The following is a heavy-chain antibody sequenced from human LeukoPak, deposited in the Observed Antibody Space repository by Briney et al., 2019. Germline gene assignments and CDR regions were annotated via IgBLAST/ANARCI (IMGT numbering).Heavy chain of an antibody. Sequence: SQTLSLTCAVSGVSIGSGIYSWSWIRQPPGKGLEWIGYIFHTGRTSYNPSINSRVTISVDTSKNQLSLKLSYVTAADTAVYYCVRYGDYYDSGGYGNIWGQGTLVTVCS. D-gene: IGHD3-22*01. J-gene: IGHJ4*02. CDR3: VRYGDYYDSGGYGNI. CDR2: IFHTGRT. CDR1: GVSIGSGIYS. V-gene: IGHV4-30-2*01.